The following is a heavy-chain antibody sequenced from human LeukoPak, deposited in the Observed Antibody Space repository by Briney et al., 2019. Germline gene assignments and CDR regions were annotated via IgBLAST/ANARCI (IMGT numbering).Heavy chain of an antibody. V-gene: IGHV1-58*01. D-gene: IGHD3-22*01. J-gene: IGHJ4*02. CDR2: IVVGSGNT. CDR3: ARMRELTYYYDSSGYYPSYYFDY. CDR1: GFTFTSSA. Sequence: SVKVSCKASGFTFTSSAVQWVRQARGQRLEWIGWIVVGSGNTNYAQKFQERVTITRDMSTSTAYMELSSLRSEDTAVYYCARMRELTYYYDSSGYYPSYYFDYWGQGTLVTVSS.